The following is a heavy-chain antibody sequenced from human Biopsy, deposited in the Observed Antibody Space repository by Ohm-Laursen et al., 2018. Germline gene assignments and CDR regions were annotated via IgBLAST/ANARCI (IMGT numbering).Heavy chain of an antibody. CDR1: GGTFTNHA. J-gene: IGHJ4*02. CDR2: SIPLFNTA. Sequence: ASVKVSCKASGGTFTNHAAGWVRQAPGQGLEWVGSSIPLFNTANYADKFQGRVTLTADKSTTTAYMELSSLRPEDTAVYYCAADINVWNVNYWGQGTQVTVSS. D-gene: IGHD1-1*01. CDR3: AADINVWNVNY. V-gene: IGHV1-69*06.